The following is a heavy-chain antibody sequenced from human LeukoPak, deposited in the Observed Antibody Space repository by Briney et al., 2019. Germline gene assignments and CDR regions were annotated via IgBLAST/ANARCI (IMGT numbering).Heavy chain of an antibody. CDR1: GFSFSSYR. V-gene: IGHV3-74*01. D-gene: IGHD3-10*01. Sequence: GGSLRLSCAASGFSFSSYRMNWVRQAPGKGLVWVSRINSDGSSTSYADSVKGRFTISRDNAKNTLYLQMNSLRAEDTAVYYCARDLWFGELLYHWGQGTLVTVSS. CDR2: INSDGSST. J-gene: IGHJ5*02. CDR3: ARDLWFGELLYH.